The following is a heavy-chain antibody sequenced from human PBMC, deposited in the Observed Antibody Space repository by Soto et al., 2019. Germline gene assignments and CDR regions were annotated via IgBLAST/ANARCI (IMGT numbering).Heavy chain of an antibody. CDR2: ISAYNGNT. CDR1: GYTFTSYG. Sequence: ASVKVSCKASGYTFTSYGISWVRQAPGQGLEWMGWISAYNGNTNYAQKLQGRVTMTTDTSTSTAYMELRSLRSDDTAVYYCARMMTTVTTPGLGYYYYYMDVWGKGTTVTVSS. D-gene: IGHD4-17*01. J-gene: IGHJ6*03. V-gene: IGHV1-18*01. CDR3: ARMMTTVTTPGLGYYYYYMDV.